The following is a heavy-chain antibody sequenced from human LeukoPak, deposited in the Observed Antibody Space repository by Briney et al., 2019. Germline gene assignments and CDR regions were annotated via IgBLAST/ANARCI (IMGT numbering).Heavy chain of an antibody. V-gene: IGHV1-2*02. CDR1: GYTFTVYY. Sequence: ASVKVSCKASGYTFTVYYLHWVRQTARQGLEWMGWINPNNGDTDYAQNFHGRITMARDTSISTAYMELSRLRSDDTAVYYCARGLIREAAAENFDYWGQGTLVTVSS. D-gene: IGHD6-13*01. J-gene: IGHJ4*02. CDR3: ARGLIREAAAENFDY. CDR2: INPNNGDT.